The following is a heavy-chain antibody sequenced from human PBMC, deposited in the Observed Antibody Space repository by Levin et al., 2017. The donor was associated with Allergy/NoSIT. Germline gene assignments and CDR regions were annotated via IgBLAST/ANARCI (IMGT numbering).Heavy chain of an antibody. CDR3: ATTTGLEGYQDWFDP. Sequence: SETLSLTCTVSGGSISISAYHWAWIRQPPGKGLAWIGSVYYSGSAYYNPSLKSRLTISVDTSKNQFSLNLRSVTAADTAVYYCATTTGLEGYQDWFDPWGQGTLVTVSS. J-gene: IGHJ5*02. V-gene: IGHV4-39*01. CDR2: VYYSGSA. CDR1: GGSISISAYH. D-gene: IGHD5-24*01.